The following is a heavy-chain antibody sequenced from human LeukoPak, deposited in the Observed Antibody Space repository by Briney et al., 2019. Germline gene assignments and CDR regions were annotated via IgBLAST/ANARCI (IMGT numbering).Heavy chain of an antibody. CDR3: ARTNYYGSGSYYFDY. J-gene: IGHJ4*02. CDR2: IYYSGST. D-gene: IGHD3-10*01. Sequence: KTSETLSLTCTVSGDSTSNYYWGWIRQPPGKGLEWMGYIYYSGSTNYNPSLKSRVTMSLDTSKNQFSLTLSSVTAADTAVYYCARTNYYGSGSYYFDYWGQGTLVTVS. V-gene: IGHV4-59*01. CDR1: GDSTSNYY.